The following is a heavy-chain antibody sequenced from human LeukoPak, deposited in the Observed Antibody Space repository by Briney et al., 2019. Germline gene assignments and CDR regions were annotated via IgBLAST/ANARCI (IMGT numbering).Heavy chain of an antibody. CDR2: IIPIFGTA. Sequence: SVKVSCKASGGTFSSYAISWVRQAPGQGLEWMGGIIPIFGTANYAQKFQGRVTITADESTSTAYMELSSLRSEDTAVYYCARNYYLNTNWFDPWGQGTLVTVSS. CDR3: ARNYYLNTNWFDP. CDR1: GGTFSSYA. J-gene: IGHJ5*02. V-gene: IGHV1-69*13. D-gene: IGHD3-10*01.